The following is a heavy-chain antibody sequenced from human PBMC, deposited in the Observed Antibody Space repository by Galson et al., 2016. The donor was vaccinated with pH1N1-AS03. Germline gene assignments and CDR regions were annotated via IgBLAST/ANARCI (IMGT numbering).Heavy chain of an antibody. Sequence: SLRLSCAASGFTVSTYSMDWVRQAPGKGLEWVSYISKTGIIYYADSVKGRFTISRDNAKNSLLLQMNSLSADDTAFDYCVRGGYAGRYNSAYWGQGTLVTVSS. D-gene: IGHD3-16*01. CDR1: GFTVSTYS. V-gene: IGHV3-48*01. J-gene: IGHJ4*02. CDR3: VRGGYAGRYNSAY. CDR2: ISKTGII.